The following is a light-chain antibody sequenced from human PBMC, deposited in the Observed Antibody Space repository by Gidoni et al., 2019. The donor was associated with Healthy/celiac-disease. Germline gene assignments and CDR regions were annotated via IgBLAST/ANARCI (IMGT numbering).Light chain of an antibody. CDR2: SNN. J-gene: IGLJ3*02. V-gene: IGLV1-47*02. CDR1: SSNIGSNY. Sequence: QSVLTPPPSASGTPGQRVPISCSGSSSNIGSNYVYWYQQLPGTAPKLLIYSNNQRPSGVPDRFSGSKSGTSASLAISGLRSEDEADYYCAAWDDSLSGWVFGGGTKLTVL. CDR3: AAWDDSLSGWV.